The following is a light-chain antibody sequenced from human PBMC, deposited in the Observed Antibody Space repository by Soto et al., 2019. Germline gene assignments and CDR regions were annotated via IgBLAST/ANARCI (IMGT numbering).Light chain of an antibody. CDR1: SSDVGGYNY. Sequence: QSVLTQPPSASGSPGQSVTISCTGTSSDVGGYNYVSWYQQHPGKAPKLMIYEVRERPSGVPDRFSGSKSGNTASLTVSGLQAEDEADFYCRSYAGSDTFVLGTGTKV. J-gene: IGLJ1*01. V-gene: IGLV2-8*01. CDR2: EVR. CDR3: RSYAGSDTFV.